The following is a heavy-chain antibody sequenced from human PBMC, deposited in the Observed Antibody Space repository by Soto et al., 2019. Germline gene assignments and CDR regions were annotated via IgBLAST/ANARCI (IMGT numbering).Heavy chain of an antibody. D-gene: IGHD5-12*01. CDR2: IYYSGST. CDR1: GGSISSSSYY. CDR3: ASTYGYNLASLGL. J-gene: IGHJ4*02. V-gene: IGHV4-39*01. Sequence: PSETLSLTCTVSGGSISSSSYYWGWIRQPPGKGLEWIGSIYYSGSTYYNPSLKSRVTISVDTSKNQFSLKLSSVTAADTAVYYCASTYGYNLASLGLWGQGTLVTVSS.